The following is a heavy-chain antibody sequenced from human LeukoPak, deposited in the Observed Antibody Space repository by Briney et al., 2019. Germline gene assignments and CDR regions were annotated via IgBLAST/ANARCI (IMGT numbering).Heavy chain of an antibody. J-gene: IGHJ4*02. D-gene: IGHD2-8*01. CDR2: INHSGST. CDR1: GGSFSGYY. CDR3: ARGRSNGWFY. V-gene: IGHV4-34*01. Sequence: SETLSLTCAVYGGSFSGYYWSWIRQPPGKGLEWIGEINHSGSTNYNPSLKSRVTISVDTSKNQFSLKLSSVTAADTAVYYCARGRSNGWFYWGQGTLVTVSS.